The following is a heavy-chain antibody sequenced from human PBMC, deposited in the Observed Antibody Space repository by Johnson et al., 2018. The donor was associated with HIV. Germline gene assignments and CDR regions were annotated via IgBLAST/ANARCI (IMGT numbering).Heavy chain of an antibody. J-gene: IGHJ3*01. CDR1: GFTFNSYW. V-gene: IGHV3-7*01. CDR2: INQDGSEK. Sequence: EVQLVESGGGLVQPGGSLRLSCAASGFTFNSYWMTWVRQGPGKGLEWVANINQDGSEKVYVDSVKGRFTISRDNAKNSLYLQMNSLSAEDTAVYYCARDLRGFKYDAFDVWGQGTMVTVSS. CDR3: ARDLRGFKYDAFDV.